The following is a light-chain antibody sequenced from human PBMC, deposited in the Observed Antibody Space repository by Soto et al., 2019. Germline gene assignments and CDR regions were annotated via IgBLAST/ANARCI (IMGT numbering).Light chain of an antibody. CDR3: KQFNSYPQCT. Sequence: AIQLTQSPSSLSASVGDRVTITCRASQGISSALAWYQQKPGKAPKLLIYDASSLESGVPSRFSGSGSGTDFTLTISSLQPEDFATYYCKQFNSYPQCTFGPGTKVDIK. CDR1: QGISSA. J-gene: IGKJ3*01. CDR2: DAS. V-gene: IGKV1-13*02.